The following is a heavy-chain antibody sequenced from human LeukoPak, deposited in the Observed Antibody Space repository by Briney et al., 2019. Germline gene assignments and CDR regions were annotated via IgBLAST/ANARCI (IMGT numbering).Heavy chain of an antibody. D-gene: IGHD2-2*01. CDR3: ARDSHRQADIVVVPADYYYYGMDV. CDR2: IYTSGST. CDR1: GGSISSYY. Sequence: PSETLSLTCTVSGGSISSYYWSWIRQPAGKGLEWIGRIYTSGSTNYNPSLKSRVTMSVDTSKNQFSLKLSSVTAADTAVYYCARDSHRQADIVVVPADYYYYGMDVWGQGTTVTVSS. V-gene: IGHV4-4*07. J-gene: IGHJ6*02.